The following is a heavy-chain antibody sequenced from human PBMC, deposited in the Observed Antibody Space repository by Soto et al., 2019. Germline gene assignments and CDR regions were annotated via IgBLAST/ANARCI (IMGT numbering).Heavy chain of an antibody. Sequence: GGSLRLSCAASGFTFSSYAMSWVRQAPGKGLEWVSAISGSGGSTYYADSVKGRFTISSDNSKNTLYLQMNSLRAEDTAVYYCAKIPPRMVRGGTWPDYWGQGTLVTVSS. CDR1: GFTFSSYA. D-gene: IGHD3-10*01. J-gene: IGHJ4*02. CDR3: AKIPPRMVRGGTWPDY. CDR2: ISGSGGST. V-gene: IGHV3-23*01.